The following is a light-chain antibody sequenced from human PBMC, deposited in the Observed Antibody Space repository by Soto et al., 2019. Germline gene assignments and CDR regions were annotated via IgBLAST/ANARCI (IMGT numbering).Light chain of an antibody. CDR2: DTS. Sequence: MTQSPATVSVSPGESATLSCRASQSVSSYLAWYQQRPGQAPRLLIYDTSNRATGIPARFSGSGSGTDFTLTISSLEPEDFAVYYCQQRSNWPLITFGQGTRLEIK. CDR1: QSVSSY. CDR3: QQRSNWPLIT. V-gene: IGKV3-11*01. J-gene: IGKJ5*01.